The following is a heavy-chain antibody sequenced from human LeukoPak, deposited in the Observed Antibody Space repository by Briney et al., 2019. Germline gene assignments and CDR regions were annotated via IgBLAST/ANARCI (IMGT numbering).Heavy chain of an antibody. CDR2: IYYSGST. V-gene: IGHV4-59*05. D-gene: IGHD3-10*01. Sequence: SETLSLTCTVSGGSISSYYWSWIRQPPGKGLEWIGSIYYSGSTYYNPSLKSRVTISVDTSKNQFSLKLSSVTAADTAVYYCARASGYYGSGSYSYYYYYMDVWGKGTTVTISS. CDR3: ARASGYYGSGSYSYYYYYMDV. J-gene: IGHJ6*03. CDR1: GGSISSYY.